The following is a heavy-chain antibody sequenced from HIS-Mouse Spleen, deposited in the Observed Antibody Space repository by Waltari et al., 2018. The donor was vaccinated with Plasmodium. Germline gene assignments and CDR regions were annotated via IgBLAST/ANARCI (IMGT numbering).Heavy chain of an antibody. CDR2: IWYDGSNK. D-gene: IGHD4-4*01. Sequence: QVQLVESGGGVVQPGRSLRLSCAASGFTFRSYGMHWVRQAPGKGLEWVAVIWYDGSNKYYADSVKGRFTISRDNSKNTLYLQMNSLRAEDTAVYYCAKDHSNYPDYFDYWGQGTLVTVSS. CDR3: AKDHSNYPDYFDY. V-gene: IGHV3-33*06. CDR1: GFTFRSYG. J-gene: IGHJ4*02.